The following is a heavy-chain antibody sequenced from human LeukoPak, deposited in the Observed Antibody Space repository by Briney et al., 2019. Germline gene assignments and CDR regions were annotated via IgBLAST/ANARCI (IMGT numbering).Heavy chain of an antibody. CDR1: GFTVSSNY. J-gene: IGHJ6*02. D-gene: IGHD3-10*01. CDR3: ATDRVPHYGMHV. CDR2: IYSGGST. V-gene: IGHV3-66*01. Sequence: PGGSLRLSCAASGFTVSSNYMSWVRQAPGKGLEWVSVIYSGGSTYYADSVKGRFTISRDNSKNTLYLQMNSLRAEDTAVYYCATDRVPHYGMHVWGQGTTVTVSS.